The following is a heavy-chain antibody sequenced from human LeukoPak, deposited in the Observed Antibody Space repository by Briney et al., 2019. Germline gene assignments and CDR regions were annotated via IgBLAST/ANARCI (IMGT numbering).Heavy chain of an antibody. CDR1: GYTLTGYY. CDR3: ARDQLGYCSSTSCYGYYGMDV. J-gene: IGHJ6*02. V-gene: IGHV1-69*13. Sequence: GASVKVSCKASGYTLTGYYMHWVRQAPGQGLEWMGGIIPIFGTANYAQKFQGRVTITADESTSTAYMELSSLRSEDTAVYYCARDQLGYCSSTSCYGYYGMDVWGQGTTVTVSS. D-gene: IGHD2-2*01. CDR2: IIPIFGTA.